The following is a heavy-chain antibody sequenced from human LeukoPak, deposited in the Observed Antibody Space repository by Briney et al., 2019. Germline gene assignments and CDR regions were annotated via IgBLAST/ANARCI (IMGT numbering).Heavy chain of an antibody. V-gene: IGHV4-34*01. CDR3: ARFSGPDAFDI. J-gene: IGHJ3*02. Sequence: PSETLSPTCAVYGGSFSGYYWSWIRQPPGKGLEWIGEINHSGSTNYNPSLKSRVTISVDTSKNQFSLKLSSVTAADTAVYYCARFSGPDAFDIWGQGTMVTVSS. CDR2: INHSGST. D-gene: IGHD6-19*01. CDR1: GGSFSGYY.